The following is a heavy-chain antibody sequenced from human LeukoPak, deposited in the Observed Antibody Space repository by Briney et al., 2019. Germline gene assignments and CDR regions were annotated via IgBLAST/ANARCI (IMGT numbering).Heavy chain of an antibody. CDR3: ARLEQVLSTTNYGMDV. CDR1: GYTFTSYD. Sequence: ASVKVSCKVSGYTFTSYDINWVRQATGQGLEWMGWMNPNSGNTGYAQKFQGRVTMTRNTSISTAYMGLSSLRSEDTAVYYCARLEQVLSTTNYGMDVWGQGTTVTVSS. V-gene: IGHV1-8*01. D-gene: IGHD2-2*01. CDR2: MNPNSGNT. J-gene: IGHJ6*02.